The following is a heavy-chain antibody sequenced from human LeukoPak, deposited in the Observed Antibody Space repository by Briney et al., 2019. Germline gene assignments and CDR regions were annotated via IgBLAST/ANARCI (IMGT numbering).Heavy chain of an antibody. V-gene: IGHV1-69*04. CDR1: GGTFSSYA. CDR3: ARAFGFWNGFYRNYYGMDV. J-gene: IGHJ6*02. CDR2: IIPILGIA. D-gene: IGHD3-3*01. Sequence: ASVKVSCKASGGTFSSYAISWVRQAPGQGLEWMGRIIPILGIANYAQKFQGRVTITADKSTSTAYMELSSLRSDDTAVYYCARAFGFWNGFYRNYYGMDVWGQGTTVTVSS.